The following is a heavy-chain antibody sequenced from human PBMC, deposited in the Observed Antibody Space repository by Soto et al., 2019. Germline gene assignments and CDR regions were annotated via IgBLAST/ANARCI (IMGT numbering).Heavy chain of an antibody. CDR1: GFTFSHHS. CDR2: INSDTGYT. D-gene: IGHD3-10*01. J-gene: IGHJ5*02. V-gene: IGHV1-3*04. Sequence: ASVKVSCKASGFTFSHHSIHWVRQAPGQRLEWMGWINSDTGYTKYSQEFQARLTITWDSSAKTAYMELSSLQSGDTAVYYCVRGKEAGVWFDPWGQGTLVTVSS. CDR3: VRGKEAGVWFDP.